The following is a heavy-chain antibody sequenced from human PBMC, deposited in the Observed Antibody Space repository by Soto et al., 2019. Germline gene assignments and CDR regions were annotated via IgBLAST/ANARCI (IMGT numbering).Heavy chain of an antibody. J-gene: IGHJ4*02. CDR1: GFIFSDYA. D-gene: IGHD2-15*01. CDR2: ISFGGGNT. CDR3: AKDGYCNGGSCYLYFLDS. Sequence: PGGSLRLSCVGSGFIFSDYAMTWVRQAPGKGLEWVATISFGGGNTYHADSLEGRFTISRDNSKNTLFLQMYDLRAEDTALYYCAKDGYCNGGSCYLYFLDSWGLGTPVTVSS. V-gene: IGHV3-23*01.